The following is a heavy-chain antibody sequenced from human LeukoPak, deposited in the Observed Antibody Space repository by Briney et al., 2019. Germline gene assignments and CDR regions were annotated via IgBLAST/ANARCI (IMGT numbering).Heavy chain of an antibody. CDR1: GGSISSDTYY. V-gene: IGHV4-61*01. D-gene: IGHD3-22*01. CDR3: ARAEDNYYDSVGYFDY. Sequence: SETLSLTCTVSGGSISSDTYYWGWIRQPPGKGLEWIRYIYYSGSTNYNPSLKSRVTISVDTSKNQFSLKLSSVTAADTAVYYCARAEDNYYDSVGYFDYWGQGTLVTVSS. J-gene: IGHJ4*02. CDR2: IYYSGST.